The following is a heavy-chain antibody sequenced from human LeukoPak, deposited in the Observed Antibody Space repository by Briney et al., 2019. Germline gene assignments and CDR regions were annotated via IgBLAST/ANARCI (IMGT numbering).Heavy chain of an antibody. V-gene: IGHV1-18*01. Sequence: ASVKVSCKASGYTFTSYGISGVRQAPGQGLEWMGWISAYNGNTNYAQKLQGRVTMTTDTSTSTAYIELRSLRSDDTAVYYCARGLPYYYDSSGYQYYFDYWGQGTLVTVSS. CDR1: GYTFTSYG. J-gene: IGHJ4*02. D-gene: IGHD3-22*01. CDR3: ARGLPYYYDSSGYQYYFDY. CDR2: ISAYNGNT.